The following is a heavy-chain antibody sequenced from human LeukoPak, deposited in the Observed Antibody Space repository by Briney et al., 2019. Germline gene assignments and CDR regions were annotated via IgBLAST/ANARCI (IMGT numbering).Heavy chain of an antibody. J-gene: IGHJ4*02. Sequence: GGSLSLSCAASRFTFSRYWMSWVRQAPGKGLEWVANINQDGSEKSYVDSVKGRFTISRDNAKNSLYLEMNSLRVEDTALYYCVRGGSRGDYWGQGTLVIVSS. CDR1: RFTFSRYW. CDR2: INQDGSEK. CDR3: VRGGSRGDY. D-gene: IGHD1-26*01. V-gene: IGHV3-7*01.